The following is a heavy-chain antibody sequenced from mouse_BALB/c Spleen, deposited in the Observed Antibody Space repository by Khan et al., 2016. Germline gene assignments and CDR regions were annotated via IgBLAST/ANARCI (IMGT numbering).Heavy chain of an antibody. J-gene: IGHJ2*01. Sequence: VQLQESGAELAKPGTSVKMSCKASAYTFTSYWMHWVKQRPGQGLEWIGYINPSNGYTEYNQKFKDKATLTADKSSSTAYMQLSSLTSEDSAVYYCARKGDGNYVGDFDDWGQGTTLTVSS. CDR2: INPSNGYT. CDR1: AYTFTSYW. V-gene: IGHV1-7*01. CDR3: ARKGDGNYVGDFDD. D-gene: IGHD2-1*01.